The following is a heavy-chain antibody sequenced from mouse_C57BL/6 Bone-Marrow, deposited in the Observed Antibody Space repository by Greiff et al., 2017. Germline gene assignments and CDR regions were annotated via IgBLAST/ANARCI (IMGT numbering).Heavy chain of an antibody. J-gene: IGHJ1*03. V-gene: IGHV1-63*01. CDR3: ARYYGHWYFDV. CDR1: GYTFTNYW. Sequence: QVQLQQSGAELVRPGTSVKMSCKASGYTFTNYWIGWAKQRPGHGLEWIGDIYPGGGYTNYNENFKGKATLTADKSSSTAYMQFSSLTSEDSAIYYCARYYGHWYFDVWGTGTTVTVSS. D-gene: IGHD1-2*01. CDR2: IYPGGGYT.